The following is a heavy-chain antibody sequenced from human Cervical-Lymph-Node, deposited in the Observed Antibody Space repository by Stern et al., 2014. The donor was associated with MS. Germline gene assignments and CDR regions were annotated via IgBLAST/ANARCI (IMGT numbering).Heavy chain of an antibody. Sequence: MQPVQSGPEVKRPGESLKISCQASGYTFTSYWIGWVRQMPGKGLEWIAIIFPGGSDIRYSPSFQGQVTISADKSSSTAYLQWNNLKASDTAIYYCARQRYFDYWGQGTLVTVSS. V-gene: IGHV5-51*01. CDR1: GYTFTSYW. J-gene: IGHJ4*02. CDR3: ARQRYFDY. CDR2: IFPGGSDI.